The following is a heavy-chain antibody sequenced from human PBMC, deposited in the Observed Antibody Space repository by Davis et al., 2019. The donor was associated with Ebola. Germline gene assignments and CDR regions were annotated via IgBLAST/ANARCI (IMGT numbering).Heavy chain of an antibody. D-gene: IGHD5-18*01. CDR2: ISSSSSYI. CDR1: GFTFSSYG. Sequence: GGSLRLSCAASGFTFSSYGMNWVRQAPGKELEWVSSISSSSSYIYYADSVKGRFTISRDNAKNSLYLQMNSLRAEDTAVYYCARDRGYSYGDLDYWGQGTLVTVSS. V-gene: IGHV3-21*01. CDR3: ARDRGYSYGDLDY. J-gene: IGHJ4*02.